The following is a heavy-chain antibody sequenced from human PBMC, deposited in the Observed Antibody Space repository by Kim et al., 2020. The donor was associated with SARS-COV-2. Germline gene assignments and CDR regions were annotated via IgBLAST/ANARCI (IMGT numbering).Heavy chain of an antibody. D-gene: IGHD1-26*01. CDR1: GFTFSSYD. Sequence: GGSLRLSCAASGFTFSSYDMHWVRQATGKGLEWVSAIGTAGDTYYPGSVKGRFTISRENAKNSLYLQMNSLRAGDTAVYYCAREVDYYGMDVWGQGTTVTVSS. V-gene: IGHV3-13*01. CDR3: AREVDYYGMDV. J-gene: IGHJ6*02. CDR2: IGTAGDT.